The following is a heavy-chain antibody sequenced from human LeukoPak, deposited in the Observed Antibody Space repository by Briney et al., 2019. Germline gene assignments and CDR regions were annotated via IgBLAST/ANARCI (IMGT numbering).Heavy chain of an antibody. CDR3: ARGVDMACDY. D-gene: IGHD5-12*01. V-gene: IGHV4-39*07. CDR2: IFYTGRT. Sequence: PSETLSLTCTVSGGSISSGSHYWGWIRQPPGKGLEWIGNIFYTGRTYYDPSHNPSLKSRVTISVDMSKNQFSLKLSSVTAADTAVYYCARGVDMACDYWGQGTLVTVSS. CDR1: GGSISSGSHY. J-gene: IGHJ4*02.